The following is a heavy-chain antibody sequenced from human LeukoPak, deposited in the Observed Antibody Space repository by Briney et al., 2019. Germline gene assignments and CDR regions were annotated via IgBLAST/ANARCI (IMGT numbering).Heavy chain of an antibody. Sequence: GGSLRLSCAASGFTVSSNYMSWVRQAPGKGLEWVSVIYSGGSTYYADSVKGRFTISRDNSKNTLYLRMNSLRAEDTAVYYCAKVTAALADYWGQGTLVTVSS. CDR1: GFTVSSNY. CDR3: AKVTAALADY. CDR2: IYSGGST. D-gene: IGHD6-13*01. J-gene: IGHJ4*02. V-gene: IGHV3-53*01.